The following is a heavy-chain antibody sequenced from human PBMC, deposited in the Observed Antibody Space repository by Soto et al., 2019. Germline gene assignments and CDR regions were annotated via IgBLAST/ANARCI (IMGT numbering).Heavy chain of an antibody. CDR1: GYTFTSYG. V-gene: IGHV1-18*01. CDR3: AREEGAALLLWFGDTATGWFDP. CDR2: ISAYNGNT. J-gene: IGHJ5*02. D-gene: IGHD3-10*01. Sequence: ASVKVSCKASGYTFTSYGISWVLQAPGQGLEWMGWISAYNGNTNYAQKLQGRVTMTTDTSTSTAYMELRSLRSDDTAVYYCAREEGAALLLWFGDTATGWFDPWGQGTLVTVSS.